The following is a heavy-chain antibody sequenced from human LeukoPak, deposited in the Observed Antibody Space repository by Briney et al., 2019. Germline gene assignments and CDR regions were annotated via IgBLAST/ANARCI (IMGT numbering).Heavy chain of an antibody. CDR3: AREVKSTVTTLGSRYYYYYMDV. J-gene: IGHJ6*03. Sequence: GGSLRLSCAASGFTFSDYSMSWIRQAPGKGLEWISSISSSSGSTIYYADSVKGRFTISRDNAKNSLFLQMNSLRAEDTAFYFCAREVKSTVTTLGSRYYYYYMDVWGKGTTVTVSS. D-gene: IGHD4-11*01. CDR2: ISSSSGSTI. CDR1: GFTFSDYS. V-gene: IGHV3-11*01.